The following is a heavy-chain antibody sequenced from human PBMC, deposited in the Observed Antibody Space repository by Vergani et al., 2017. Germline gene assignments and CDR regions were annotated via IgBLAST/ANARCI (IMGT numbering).Heavy chain of an antibody. CDR1: GYTFTSYA. D-gene: IGHD1-26*01. Sequence: QVQLVQSGAEVKKPGASVKVSCKASGYTFTSYAMHWVRQAPGQRLEWMGWSNAGNGNTKYSQEFQGRVTITRDTSASTAYMELSSLRSEDMAVYYCAIQEDSGSYSGYYYYGMDVWGQGTTVTVSS. J-gene: IGHJ6*02. V-gene: IGHV1-3*02. CDR3: AIQEDSGSYSGYYYYGMDV. CDR2: SNAGNGNT.